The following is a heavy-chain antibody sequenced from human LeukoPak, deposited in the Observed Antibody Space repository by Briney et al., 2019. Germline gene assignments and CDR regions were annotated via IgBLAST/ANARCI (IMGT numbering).Heavy chain of an antibody. V-gene: IGHV3-7*01. Sequence: PGGSLRLSCAASGFTFSSYWMSWVRQAPGKGLEWVANIKQDGSEKYYVDSVKGRFTISRDNAKNSLYLQMNSLRAEDTAVYYCARDKYQTSPWYYYDSSGPHAFDIWGQGTMVTVSS. CDR3: ARDKYQTSPWYYYDSSGPHAFDI. D-gene: IGHD3-22*01. CDR1: GFTFSSYW. J-gene: IGHJ3*02. CDR2: IKQDGSEK.